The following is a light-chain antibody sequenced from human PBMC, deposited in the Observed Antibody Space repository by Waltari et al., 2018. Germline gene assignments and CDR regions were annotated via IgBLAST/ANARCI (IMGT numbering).Light chain of an antibody. J-gene: IGLJ1*01. CDR2: EVS. V-gene: IGLV2-14*01. Sequence: QSALTQPAPVSGSPGQSITISCTGASSDVGFYNYVSWYQQHPGKVPKLMIYEVSNRPSGVSNRFSGSKSGNTASLTISGLQAEDEADYYCSSYTSSSTLVFGTGTKVTVL. CDR3: SSYTSSSTLV. CDR1: SSDVGFYNY.